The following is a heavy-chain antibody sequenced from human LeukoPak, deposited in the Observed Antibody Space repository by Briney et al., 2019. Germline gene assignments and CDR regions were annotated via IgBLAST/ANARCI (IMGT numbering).Heavy chain of an antibody. CDR1: GFTFSSCS. D-gene: IGHD6-13*01. CDR3: VRGTIAAAGIDY. Sequence: GGSLRLSCAASGFTFSSCSMHWVRQAPGKGLVWVSRIKGDGSSISYADSVKGRFTIFRDNAKNTLFLQMDSLRAEDTAVYYCVRGTIAAAGIDYWGQGTLVTVS. V-gene: IGHV3-74*01. J-gene: IGHJ4*02. CDR2: IKGDGSSI.